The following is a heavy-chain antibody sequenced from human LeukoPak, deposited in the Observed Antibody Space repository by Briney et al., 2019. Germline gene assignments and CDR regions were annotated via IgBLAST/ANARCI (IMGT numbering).Heavy chain of an antibody. Sequence: GGSLRLSCAASGFTFDDYAMRWVRQAAGKGLEWVSGISWNSGSIGYADSVKGRFTISRDNAKNSLYLQMNSLRAEDTALYYCAKDGFSSLVLLDYWGQGTLVTVSS. J-gene: IGHJ4*02. CDR2: ISWNSGSI. D-gene: IGHD2-15*01. V-gene: IGHV3-9*01. CDR1: GFTFDDYA. CDR3: AKDGFSSLVLLDY.